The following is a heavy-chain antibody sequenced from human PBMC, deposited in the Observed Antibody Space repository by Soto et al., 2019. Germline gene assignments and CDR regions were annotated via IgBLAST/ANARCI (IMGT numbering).Heavy chain of an antibody. J-gene: IGHJ6*02. Sequence: GGSLRLSCAASGFNFEDYGMSWVRQLPGKGLQWVAGINWNGRTREYVDSVRGRFTISRDDANSHVYLEMNDVRPEDTALYYCARRARVHYYYGMDVWGQGTTVPVSS. D-gene: IGHD6-6*01. CDR1: GFNFEDYG. V-gene: IGHV3-20*04. CDR3: ARRARVHYYYGMDV. CDR2: INWNGRTR.